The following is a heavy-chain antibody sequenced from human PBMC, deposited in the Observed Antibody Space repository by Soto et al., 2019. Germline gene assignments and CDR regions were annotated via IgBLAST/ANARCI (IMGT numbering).Heavy chain of an antibody. D-gene: IGHD3-3*01. J-gene: IGHJ4*02. V-gene: IGHV3-23*01. CDR1: GFTFSTYA. Sequence: ESGGGLVQPGGSLRLSCVASGFTFSTYAMSWVRQAPGKGLEWVSGLYGNGDGISYSDSVRGRFTISRDNSKNTLYLQMNSLRSDDTATYFCAKDRQPDGFWPFDHWGRGTLIIVSS. CDR3: AKDRQPDGFWPFDH. CDR2: LYGNGDGI.